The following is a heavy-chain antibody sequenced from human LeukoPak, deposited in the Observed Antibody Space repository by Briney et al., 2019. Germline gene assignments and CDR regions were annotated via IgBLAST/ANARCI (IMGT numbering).Heavy chain of an antibody. J-gene: IGHJ6*03. CDR2: IYTSGST. CDR3: ARVGGSGTDYYYMDV. V-gene: IGHV4-4*07. D-gene: IGHD2-15*01. Sequence: SETLSLTCTVSGGSISRYYGSWIRQPAGKGLEWIGRIYTSGSTNYHPSLKSRVTISVDKSKNQLYLKLSSVTAADTAVYYCARVGGSGTDYYYMDVWGKGTTVTVSS. CDR1: GGSISRYY.